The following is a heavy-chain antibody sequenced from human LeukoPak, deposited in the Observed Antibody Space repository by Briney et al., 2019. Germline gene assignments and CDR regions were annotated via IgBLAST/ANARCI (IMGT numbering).Heavy chain of an antibody. CDR2: INHSGST. CDR3: ARHSVDTAMVGAYNWFDP. V-gene: IGHV4-34*01. Sequence: PSETLSLTCAVYGGSFSGYYWSWIRQPPGKGLEWIGEINHSGSTNYNPSLKSRVTISVDTSKNQFSLKLSSVTAADTAVYYCARHSVDTAMVGAYNWFDPWGQGTLVTVSS. CDR1: GGSFSGYY. D-gene: IGHD5-18*01. J-gene: IGHJ5*02.